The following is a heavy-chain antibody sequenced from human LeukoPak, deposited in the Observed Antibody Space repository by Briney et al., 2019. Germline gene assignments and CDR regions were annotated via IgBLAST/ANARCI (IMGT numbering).Heavy chain of an antibody. D-gene: IGHD5-24*01. CDR1: GFTFSSYD. Sequence: PGGSLRLSCAASGFTFSSYDMHWVRQATGKGLEWVSAIGTAGDTYYPGSVKGRFTISRENAKNSLYLQMNSLRAGDTAVYYCAREAITRGAFDIWGQGTMVTVSS. CDR3: AREAITRGAFDI. CDR2: IGTAGDT. V-gene: IGHV3-13*01. J-gene: IGHJ3*02.